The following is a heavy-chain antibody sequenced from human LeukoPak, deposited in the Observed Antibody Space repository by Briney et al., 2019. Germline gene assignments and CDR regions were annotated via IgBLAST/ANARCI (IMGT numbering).Heavy chain of an antibody. CDR1: GGTFNTSP. D-gene: IGHD3-3*01. CDR3: GRWAGSSTRDGFWSGPFNF. J-gene: IGHJ4*02. V-gene: IGHV1-69*13. Sequence: ASVKVSCKASGGTFNTSPLHWVRQAPGQGLEWMGGITSKFNIIKYAQKFQGRVTITADESTSTAYMELSGLRSEDTAMYYCGRWAGSSTRDGFWSGPFNFWGQGTLVSVSS. CDR2: ITSKFNII.